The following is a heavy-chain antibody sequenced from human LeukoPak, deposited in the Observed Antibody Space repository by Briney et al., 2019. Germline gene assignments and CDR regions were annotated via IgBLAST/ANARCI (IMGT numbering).Heavy chain of an antibody. D-gene: IGHD2-2*01. V-gene: IGHV3-73*01. CDR3: TRHSDTYCSRANCYADNFYGLDV. Sequence: GGSLRLSCAASGFTFSGSAMHWVRQASGKGLEWVGRIRSRANSYVTAYAAAVTGRFIISRDDSSNTAYLQMNSLTTEDTAVYYCTRHSDTYCSRANCYADNFYGLDVWGQGTRVTVSS. CDR1: GFTFSGSA. J-gene: IGHJ6*02. CDR2: IRSRANSYVT.